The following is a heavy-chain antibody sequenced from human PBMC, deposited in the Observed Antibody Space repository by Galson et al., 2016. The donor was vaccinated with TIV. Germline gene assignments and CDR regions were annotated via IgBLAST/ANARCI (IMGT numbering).Heavy chain of an antibody. V-gene: IGHV5-51*03. Sequence: QSGAEVKKPGESLKISCKGSGYSFTTHWIGWVRQMPGEGLEWMGVIYPADSDTRYSPSFQGQVSISADKSISTAYLQWGSLKASDTAIYYCARLPIGNCTSNTCYMWGYFDYWGQGTPVTVSS. J-gene: IGHJ4*02. D-gene: IGHD2-2*02. CDR2: IYPADSDT. CDR3: ARLPIGNCTSNTCYMWGYFDY. CDR1: GYSFTTHW.